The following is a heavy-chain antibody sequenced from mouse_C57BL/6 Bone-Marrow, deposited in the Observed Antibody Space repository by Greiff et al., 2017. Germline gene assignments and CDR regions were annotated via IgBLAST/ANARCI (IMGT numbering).Heavy chain of an antibody. Sequence: VQLQQSGAELARPGASVKLSCKASGYTFTSYGLSWVKQRTGPGLELIGEIYPRSGNTYYNEQFKGKAPLTADKSTSTAYMELRSMTYEDAAVDIGEREEVLRWWFAYWGQGTLVTVAA. CDR3: EREEVLRWWFAY. V-gene: IGHV1-81*01. J-gene: IGHJ3*01. D-gene: IGHD2-14*01. CDR2: IYPRSGNT. CDR1: GYTFTSYG.